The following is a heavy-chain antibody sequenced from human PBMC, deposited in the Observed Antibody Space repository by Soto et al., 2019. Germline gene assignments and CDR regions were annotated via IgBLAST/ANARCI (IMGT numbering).Heavy chain of an antibody. D-gene: IGHD1-20*01. CDR3: ARITGRHLDY. CDR1: SGSISVTNIF. J-gene: IGHJ4*02. CDR2: VDYSGTA. V-gene: IGHV4-39*01. Sequence: SETLSLTCTVSSGSISVTNIFWGWVRQPPGKGLEWIGNVDYSGTAYFSPSLATRVTFHVDTSKNQFSLTLYSVTAADTAVYYCARITGRHLDYWGQGILVTVSS.